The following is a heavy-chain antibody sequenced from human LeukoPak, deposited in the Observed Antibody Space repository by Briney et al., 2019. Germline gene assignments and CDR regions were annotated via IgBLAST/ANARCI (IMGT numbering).Heavy chain of an antibody. J-gene: IGHJ3*02. V-gene: IGHV3-15*01. CDR3: TTDQRITVFGVVVNDHGAFDI. CDR2: IKSKTDGGTT. Sequence: GGSLRLSCAASGFTFSNAWMNWVRQAPGKGLEWVGRIKSKTDGGTTDYAAPVKGRFTISRDDSKDTLYLQMNSLKTEDTAVYYCTTDQRITVFGVVVNDHGAFDIWGQGTMVTVSS. D-gene: IGHD3-3*01. CDR1: GFTFSNAW.